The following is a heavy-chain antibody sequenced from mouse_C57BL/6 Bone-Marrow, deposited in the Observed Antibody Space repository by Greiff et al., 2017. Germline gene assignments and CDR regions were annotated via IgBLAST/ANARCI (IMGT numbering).Heavy chain of an antibody. CDR1: GFTFSSYG. D-gene: IGHD1-2*01. CDR3: ARHRATAFDY. CDR2: ISSGGSYT. V-gene: IGHV5-6*01. J-gene: IGHJ2*01. Sequence: EVNLVESGGDLVKPGGSLKLSCAASGFTFSSYGMSWVRQTPDKRLEWVATISSGGSYTYYPDSVKGRFTISRDTAKNTLYLQMSSLKSENTAMYYCARHRATAFDYWGQGTTLTVSS.